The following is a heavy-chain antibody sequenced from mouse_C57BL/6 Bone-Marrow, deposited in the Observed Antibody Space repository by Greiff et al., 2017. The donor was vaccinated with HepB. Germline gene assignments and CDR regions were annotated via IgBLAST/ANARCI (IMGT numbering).Heavy chain of an antibody. Sequence: EVKLMESGAELVRPGASVKLSCTASGFNIKDDFMHWVKQRPEQGLEWIGWIDPENGDTEYASKFQGKATITADPSSNTAYLQLSSLTSDDTAVYYCTTWRLRYYAMDYWGQGTSVTVSS. J-gene: IGHJ4*01. D-gene: IGHD2-13*01. CDR2: IDPENGDT. V-gene: IGHV14-4*01. CDR1: GFNIKDDF. CDR3: TTWRLRYYAMDY.